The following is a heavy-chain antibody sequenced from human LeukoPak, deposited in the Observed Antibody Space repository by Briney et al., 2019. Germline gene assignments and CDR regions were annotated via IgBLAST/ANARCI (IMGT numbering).Heavy chain of an antibody. CDR1: GFTVSSNY. V-gene: IGHV3-66*01. CDR3: VNSVMVRGVIRPY. CDR2: IYNVGST. D-gene: IGHD3-10*01. Sequence: GGSLRLSCAASGFTVSSNYMSWVRQAPGKGLEWVSVIYNVGSTFYADSVKGRFSISRDNSKNTLFLQMNSLRAEDTAVYYRVNSVMVRGVIRPYWGQGTLVTVSS. J-gene: IGHJ4*02.